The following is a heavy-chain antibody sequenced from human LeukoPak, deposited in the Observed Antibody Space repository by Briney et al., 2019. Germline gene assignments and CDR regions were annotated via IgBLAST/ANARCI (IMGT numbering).Heavy chain of an antibody. Sequence: GSSVKVSCKASGGTFSSYAISWVRQAPGQGLEWMGWISAYNGNTNYAQKLQGRVTMTTDTSTSTAYMELRSLRSDDTAVYYCARARGDYVYYYYYMDVWGKGTTVTVSS. V-gene: IGHV1-18*01. J-gene: IGHJ6*03. CDR2: ISAYNGNT. CDR3: ARARGDYVYYYYYMDV. CDR1: GGTFSSYA. D-gene: IGHD4-17*01.